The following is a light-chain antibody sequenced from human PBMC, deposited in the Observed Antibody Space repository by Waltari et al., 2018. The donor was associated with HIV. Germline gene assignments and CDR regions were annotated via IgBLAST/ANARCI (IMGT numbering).Light chain of an antibody. J-gene: IGKJ4*01. V-gene: IGKV3-11*01. CDR2: DAS. CDR1: QSVSSY. CDR3: QQRSSWPLT. Sequence: ILLTQSPATLSLPPGDSATLSCRASQSVSSYLVWYQQKPGQAPRLLICDASNRGTGIPARFSCSGSGTDFTLTISSLDPEDFAVYYCQQRSSWPLTFGGGTKVELK.